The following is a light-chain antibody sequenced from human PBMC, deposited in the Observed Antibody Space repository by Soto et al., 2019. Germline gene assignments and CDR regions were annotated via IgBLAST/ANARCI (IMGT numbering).Light chain of an antibody. CDR3: QQYNNWQYT. CDR1: QSVSSK. Sequence: EIVMTQSPVTLSVSPGERATLSCRASQSVSSKLAWYQQKPGQAPRLLIYDASTSATGIPARFSGSGSGTEFTLTISSLQSEDFAVYYCQQYNNWQYTFGQGTKLEIK. V-gene: IGKV3-15*01. CDR2: DAS. J-gene: IGKJ2*01.